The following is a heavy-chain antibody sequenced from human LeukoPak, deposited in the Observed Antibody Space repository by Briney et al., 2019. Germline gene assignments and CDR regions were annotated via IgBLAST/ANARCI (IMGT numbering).Heavy chain of an antibody. D-gene: IGHD3-10*01. CDR1: GFTFSTYA. J-gene: IGHJ4*02. CDR2: ISGSGGST. Sequence: GSLRLSCAVSGFTFSTYAMTWVRQPPGKGLEWVSTISGSGGSTYSADSVKGRFTISRDNSRNTLFLQMNSLRAEDTAVYYCARNSESGNYYKKPIDFWGQGTLVTVSS. CDR3: ARNSESGNYYKKPIDF. V-gene: IGHV3-23*01.